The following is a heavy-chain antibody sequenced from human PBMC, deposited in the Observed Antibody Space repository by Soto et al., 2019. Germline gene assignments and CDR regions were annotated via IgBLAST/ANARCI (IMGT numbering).Heavy chain of an antibody. CDR1: SGSISSTIYS. V-gene: IGHV4-39*07. J-gene: IGHJ6*02. CDR3: ARVCGGDCHYGMDV. D-gene: IGHD2-21*02. CDR2: IFYSGST. Sequence: SETLSLTCTVSSGSISSTIYSWDWIRQPPGKGLEWIGSIFYSGSTYYNPSLKSRVTISVDTSKNQFSLKLSSVTAADTAVYYCARVCGGDCHYGMDVWGQGTTVTVSS.